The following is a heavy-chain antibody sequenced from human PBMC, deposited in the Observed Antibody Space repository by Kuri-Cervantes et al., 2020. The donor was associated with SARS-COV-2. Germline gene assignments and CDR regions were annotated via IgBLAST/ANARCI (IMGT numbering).Heavy chain of an antibody. J-gene: IGHJ3*02. CDR3: ARLLRQKYCSGGSCYGWI. CDR1: GGSFSGYY. V-gene: IGHV4-34*01. D-gene: IGHD2-15*01. Sequence: GSLRLSCAVYGGSFSGYYWSWIRQPPGKGLEWIGEINHSGSTNYNPSLKSRVTISVDTSKNQFSLKLSSVTAADTAVYYCARLLRQKYCSGGSCYGWIWDQGTMVTVSS. CDR2: INHSGST.